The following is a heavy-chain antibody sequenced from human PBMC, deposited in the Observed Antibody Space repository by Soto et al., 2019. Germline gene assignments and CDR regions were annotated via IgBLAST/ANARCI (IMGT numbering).Heavy chain of an antibody. D-gene: IGHD6-19*01. J-gene: IGHJ3*02. CDR2: IYYSGGT. CDR1: GGSISSSSYY. V-gene: IGHV4-39*01. CDR3: ARIVAVAGRNAFDI. Sequence: QLQLQESGPGLVKPSETLSLTCTVSGGSISSSSYYWGWIRQPPGKGLEWIGSIYYSGGTYYNPSLKSRVTISVDTSKNQFSLKLSSVTAADTAVYYCARIVAVAGRNAFDIWGQGTMVTVSS.